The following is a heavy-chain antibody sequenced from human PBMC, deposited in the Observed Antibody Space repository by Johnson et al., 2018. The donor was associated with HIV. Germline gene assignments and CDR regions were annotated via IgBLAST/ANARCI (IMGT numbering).Heavy chain of an antibody. J-gene: IGHJ3*02. CDR3: ASRGREIVAAGILGAFDI. Sequence: MQLVESGGGLVQSGGSLRLSCGASGFSVSSNYMTWVRQAPGKGLEWVSVIYSGGTTWYADSVNGRFTISRDNSRDTVHLQMNSLRSEDTAVYYCASRGREIVAAGILGAFDIWGQGTIVTVSS. CDR1: GFSVSSNY. D-gene: IGHD6-13*01. CDR2: IYSGGTT. V-gene: IGHV3-66*02.